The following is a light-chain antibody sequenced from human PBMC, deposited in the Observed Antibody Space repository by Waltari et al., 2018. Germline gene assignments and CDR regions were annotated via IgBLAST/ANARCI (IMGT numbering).Light chain of an antibody. CDR3: QQYSDDRT. CDR2: KAS. V-gene: IGKV1-5*03. CDR1: QTLNNF. J-gene: IGKJ1*01. Sequence: DIQLTQSPSTLSASVGDTVTITCRASQTLNNFLAWYQHKPGKAPKLLIFKASTLESGVPSRFSGSGSGAEFTLTINSLQPDDFATYYCQQYSDDRTFGQWTKVEVK.